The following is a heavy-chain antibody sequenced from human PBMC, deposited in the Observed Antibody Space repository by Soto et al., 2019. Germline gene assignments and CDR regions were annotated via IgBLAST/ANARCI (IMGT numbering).Heavy chain of an antibody. V-gene: IGHV3-11*05. D-gene: IGHD6-13*01. CDR1: GFTFSDYY. CDR2: ISSSTSHT. Sequence: QVQLVESGGGLVKPGGSLGLSYAVSGFTFSDYYMTWIRQAPGKGLEWVSYISSSTSHTNYADSVKGRFTISRDNAKNSLFLQMNSLRAEDTAVYYCARGRGAAADYFDFWGQGALVTVSS. CDR3: ARGRGAAADYFDF. J-gene: IGHJ4*02.